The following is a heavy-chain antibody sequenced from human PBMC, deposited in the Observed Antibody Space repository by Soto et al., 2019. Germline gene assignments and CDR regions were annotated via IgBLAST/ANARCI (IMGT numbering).Heavy chain of an antibody. D-gene: IGHD2-15*01. Sequence: SLRLSFASSGFMFCDYVMHWVRQVPGKGLEWVSGISYYSGSIGYADSVKGRFTISRDNAKNSLYLQMNSLRAEDTALYYCANSMGGTANGMDVWGQGT. CDR3: ANSMGGTANGMDV. J-gene: IGHJ6*02. CDR2: ISYYSGSI. V-gene: IGHV3-9*01. CDR1: GFMFCDYV.